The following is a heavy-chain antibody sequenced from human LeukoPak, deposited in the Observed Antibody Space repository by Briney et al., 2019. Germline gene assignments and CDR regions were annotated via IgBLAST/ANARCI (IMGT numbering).Heavy chain of an antibody. Sequence: PSETLSLTCTVSGGSISSGGYYWSWIRQPPGKGLEWIGYIYHSGSTYYNPSLKSRVTISVGRSKNQFSLKLSSVTAADTAVYYCAMSGSYFTIHDYWGQGTLVTVSS. J-gene: IGHJ4*02. D-gene: IGHD1-26*01. CDR2: IYHSGST. CDR1: GGSISSGGYY. V-gene: IGHV4-30-2*01. CDR3: AMSGSYFTIHDY.